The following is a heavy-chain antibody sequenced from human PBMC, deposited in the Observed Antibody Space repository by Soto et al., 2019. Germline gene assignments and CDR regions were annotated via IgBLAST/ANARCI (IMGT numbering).Heavy chain of an antibody. J-gene: IGHJ4*02. V-gene: IGHV1-3*01. CDR3: ATLYLTGPFDFDY. CDR1: GYTFTSYA. CDR2: INAGNGNT. Sequence: ASVKVSCKASGYTFTSYAMHWVRQAPGQRLEWMGWINAGNGNTKYSQKFQGRVTITRDTSASTAYMELSSLRSEDTAVYYCATLYLTGPFDFDYWGQGTLVTVS. D-gene: IGHD3-9*01.